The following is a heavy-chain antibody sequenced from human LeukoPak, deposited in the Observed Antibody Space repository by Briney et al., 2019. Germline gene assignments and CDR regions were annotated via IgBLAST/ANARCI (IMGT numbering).Heavy chain of an antibody. V-gene: IGHV3-43*02. J-gene: IGHJ4*02. Sequence: GGSLRLSCVASGLNFDDSAMHWVRQAPGKGLEWVSLISADGGSTFSADSVKGRFSISRDNSKNSLYLQMSSLRSEDTAMYYCAKESGKFDYWGQGTLVAVSS. CDR1: GLNFDDSA. CDR2: ISADGGST. CDR3: AKESGKFDY.